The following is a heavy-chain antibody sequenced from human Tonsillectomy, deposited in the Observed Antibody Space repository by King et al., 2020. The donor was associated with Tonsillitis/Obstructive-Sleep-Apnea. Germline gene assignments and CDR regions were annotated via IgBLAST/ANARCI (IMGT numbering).Heavy chain of an antibody. D-gene: IGHD6-13*01. J-gene: IGHJ6*03. Sequence: VQLVESGGGLVQPGGSLRLSCAASGFTFSIYAMSWVRQAPGKGLEWVSAISGSGGSTYYADSVKGRVTISRDNSKNTLDLQMTSLRAEDTAVYYCAKDWGAAAGTYYYYLDVWGKGTTVTVSS. V-gene: IGHV3-23*04. CDR1: GFTFSIYA. CDR2: ISGSGGST. CDR3: AKDWGAAAGTYYYYLDV.